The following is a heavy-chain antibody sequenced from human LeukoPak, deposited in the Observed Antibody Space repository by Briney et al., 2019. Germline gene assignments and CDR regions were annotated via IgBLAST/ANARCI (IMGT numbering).Heavy chain of an antibody. V-gene: IGHV4-34*01. CDR1: GGSFSGYY. CDR2: INHSGST. Sequence: SETLSLTCAVYGGSFSGYYWSWIRQPPGKGLEWIGEINHSGSTNYNPSLKSRVAISVDTSKNQFSLKLSSVTAADTAVYYCARSYSPRHNIKIFGVVKSSRGYFFDYWGQGIVVTVSS. J-gene: IGHJ4*02. CDR3: ARSYSPRHNIKIFGVVKSSRGYFFDY. D-gene: IGHD3-3*01.